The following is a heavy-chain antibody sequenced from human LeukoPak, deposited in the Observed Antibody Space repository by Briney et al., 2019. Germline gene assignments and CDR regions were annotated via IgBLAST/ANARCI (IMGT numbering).Heavy chain of an antibody. J-gene: IGHJ6*04. CDR2: IIPIFGTA. Sequence: ASVKVSCKASGGTFSSYAISWVRQAPGQGLEWMGGIIPIFGTANYAQKFQGRVTITTDESTSTAYMELSSLRSEDTAVYYCARGARDYDSSGPWDVWGKGTTVTVSS. CDR3: ARGARDYDSSGPWDV. CDR1: GGTFSSYA. V-gene: IGHV1-69*05. D-gene: IGHD3-22*01.